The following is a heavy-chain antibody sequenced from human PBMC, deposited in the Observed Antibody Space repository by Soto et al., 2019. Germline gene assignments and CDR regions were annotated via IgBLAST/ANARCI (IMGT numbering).Heavy chain of an antibody. J-gene: IGHJ6*02. CDR3: ARFITYLVDAEYCMDF. Sequence: QVQLQESGPGLVKPSQTLSLTCTVSGGSISSGDYYWGWICQPPGKGLEWMGYMYYSGSTYYNPSLKNRVSISVDTSKNQFSLKLSSVTVADTAVYYCARFITYLVDAEYCMDFWGQGTTVTVSS. CDR2: MYYSGST. CDR1: GGSISSGDYY. V-gene: IGHV4-30-4*01. D-gene: IGHD2-2*01.